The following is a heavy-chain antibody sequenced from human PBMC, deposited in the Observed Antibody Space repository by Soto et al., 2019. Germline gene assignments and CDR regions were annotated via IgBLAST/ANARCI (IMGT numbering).Heavy chain of an antibody. J-gene: IGHJ4*02. CDR3: AKRRGYSNGEFDY. D-gene: IGHD5-18*01. Sequence: QVQLVQSGAEVKKPGASVKVSCKASGYTFTSYGISWVRQAPGQGLEWMGWITAYNGNTNYAQKLQGRVTMTTDTSTRTASLELRSLTSDDTAMYYCAKRRGYSNGEFDYWGQGTLVTVSS. V-gene: IGHV1-18*01. CDR2: ITAYNGNT. CDR1: GYTFTSYG.